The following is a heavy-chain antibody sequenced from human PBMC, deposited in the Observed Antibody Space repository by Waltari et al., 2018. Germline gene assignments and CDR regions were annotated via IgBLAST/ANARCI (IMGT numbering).Heavy chain of an antibody. CDR3: ARDMGYYLFDP. CDR2: IFHSGST. D-gene: IGHD5-18*01. CDR1: GYSISGGYY. J-gene: IGHJ5*02. Sequence: QVQLQESGPGLVKPSETLSLTCAVSGYSISGGYYWGWIRQPPGKGLEWIGCIFHSGSTYYNPSLKSRVTISVDTSKNQLSLKLNSVTAADTAVYYCARDMGYYLFDPWGQGTLVTVSS. V-gene: IGHV4-38-2*02.